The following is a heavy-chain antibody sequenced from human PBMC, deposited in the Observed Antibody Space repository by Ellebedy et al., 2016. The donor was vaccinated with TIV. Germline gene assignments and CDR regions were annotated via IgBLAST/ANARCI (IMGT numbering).Heavy chain of an antibody. CDR3: ASALRIAVAGDAFDI. CDR1: GGSISSYY. Sequence: SETLSLTXTVSGGSISSYYWSWIRQPPGKGLEWIGYIYYSGSTNYNPSLKSRVTISVDTSKNQFSLKLSSVTAADTAVYYCASALRIAVAGDAFDIWGQGTMVTVSS. J-gene: IGHJ3*02. D-gene: IGHD6-19*01. V-gene: IGHV4-59*01. CDR2: IYYSGST.